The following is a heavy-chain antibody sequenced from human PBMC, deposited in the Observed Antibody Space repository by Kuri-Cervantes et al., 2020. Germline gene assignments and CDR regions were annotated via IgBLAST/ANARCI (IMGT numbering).Heavy chain of an antibody. Sequence: SETLSLTCAVSGGSISSSNWWSWVRQPPGKGLEWIGEIYHSGSTNYNPSLKSRVTISIDTSKNQFSLKLSSVTAADTAVYFCARVEFGVTLVQGAFDYWGQGTLVTVSS. CDR3: ARVEFGVTLVQGAFDY. CDR1: GGSISSSNW. D-gene: IGHD3-10*01. CDR2: IYHSGST. V-gene: IGHV4-4*02. J-gene: IGHJ4*02.